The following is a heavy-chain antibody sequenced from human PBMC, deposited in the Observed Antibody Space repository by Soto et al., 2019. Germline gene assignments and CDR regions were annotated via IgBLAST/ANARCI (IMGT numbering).Heavy chain of an antibody. V-gene: IGHV3-48*02. CDR2: ISSSSSTI. D-gene: IGHD6-6*01. J-gene: IGHJ6*02. CDR1: GFTFSSYS. Sequence: GGSLRLSCAASGFTFSSYSMNWVRQAPGKGLEWVSYISSSSSTIYYADSVKGRFTISRDNAKNSLYLQMNSLRDEDTAVYYCARDRDSSSPYYYYYGMDVWGQWTTVTV. CDR3: ARDRDSSSPYYYYYGMDV.